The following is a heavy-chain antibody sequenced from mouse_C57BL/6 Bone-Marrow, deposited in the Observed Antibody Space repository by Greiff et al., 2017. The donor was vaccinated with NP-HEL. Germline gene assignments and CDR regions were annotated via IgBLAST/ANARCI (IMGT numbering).Heavy chain of an antibody. CDR2: INPNNGGT. CDR3: ARRRLYGYDGRLFDY. D-gene: IGHD2-2*01. CDR1: GYTFTDYN. Sequence: EVQLQQSGPELVKPGASVKIPCKASGYTFTDYNMDWVKQSHGKSIEWIGDINPNNGGTIYNQKFKGKATLTVDKSSSTAYMELRSLTSEDTAVYYCARRRLYGYDGRLFDYWGQGTTLTVSS. J-gene: IGHJ2*01. V-gene: IGHV1-18*01.